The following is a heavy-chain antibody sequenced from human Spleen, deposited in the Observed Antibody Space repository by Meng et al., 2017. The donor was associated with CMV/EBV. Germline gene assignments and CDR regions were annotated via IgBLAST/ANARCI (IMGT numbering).Heavy chain of an antibody. Sequence: YTFSDYYRHWVRQVPGQGLEWMGWINPKSGGASYAVKFQGRVTMTRDTSINTAFMEMTRLTSDDTAMYYCARDRGLSIVVIPAALTTWGQGSLVTVSS. CDR1: YTFSDYY. CDR3: ARDRGLSIVVIPAALTT. D-gene: IGHD2-2*01. V-gene: IGHV1-2*02. J-gene: IGHJ5*02. CDR2: INPKSGGA.